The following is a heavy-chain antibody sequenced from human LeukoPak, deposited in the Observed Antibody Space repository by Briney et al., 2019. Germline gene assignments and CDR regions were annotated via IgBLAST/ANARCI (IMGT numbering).Heavy chain of an antibody. CDR3: ARDQIGYNWKGGYYFDY. D-gene: IGHD1-1*01. J-gene: IGHJ4*02. Sequence: SVKVSCKASGGTFSSYAISWVRQAPGQGLEWMGGIIPIFGTANYAQKFQGRVTITADKSTGTAYMGLSSLRSEDTAVYYCARDQIGYNWKGGYYFDYWGQGTLVTVSS. V-gene: IGHV1-69*06. CDR2: IIPIFGTA. CDR1: GGTFSSYA.